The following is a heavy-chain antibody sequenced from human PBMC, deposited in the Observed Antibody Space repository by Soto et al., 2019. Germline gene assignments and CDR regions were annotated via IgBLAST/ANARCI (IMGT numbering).Heavy chain of an antibody. Sequence: QVQLQQSGPGLVKPSQTLSLTCAISGDSVSSNSDVWNWSRQSPSRGLEWLGRTYYRSKWYSDYAVSVKSRITIHPDISNHQGSLQLNSVTPDDTAVYDCVRLIGNSWLYSWGQGTRFTGSS. J-gene: IGHJ5*01. D-gene: IGHD2-8*01. CDR3: VRLIGNSWLYS. CDR2: TYYRSKWYS. V-gene: IGHV6-1*01. CDR1: GDSVSSNSDV.